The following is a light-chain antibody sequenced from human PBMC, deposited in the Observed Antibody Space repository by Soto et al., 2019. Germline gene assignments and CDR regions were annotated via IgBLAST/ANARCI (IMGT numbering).Light chain of an antibody. V-gene: IGKV1-27*01. CDR3: QKNNSAPHT. J-gene: IGKJ4*01. Sequence: DIQMTQSPSSLSASVGDRVTITCRTSQDISNYLAWYQQKPGKVPKLLIYAASTLQSGVPSRFSGGGSGTDFSLTISSLQPEDVATSYCQKNNSAPHTFGGGTKVEIQ. CDR2: AAS. CDR1: QDISNY.